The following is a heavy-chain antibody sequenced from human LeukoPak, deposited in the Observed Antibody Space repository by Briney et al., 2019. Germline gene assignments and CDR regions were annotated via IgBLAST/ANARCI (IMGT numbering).Heavy chain of an antibody. D-gene: IGHD3-22*01. J-gene: IGHJ4*02. CDR2: ISTSSGTI. Sequence: GGSPRLSCAASGFTFSSYSMNWVRQAPGKGLEWVSYISTSSGTIYYADSVKGRFTISRDNAKNSLFLQMSSLRDEDTAVYYCARAPDSSGYYYYFDYWGQGALVTVPS. V-gene: IGHV3-48*02. CDR3: ARAPDSSGYYYYFDY. CDR1: GFTFSSYS.